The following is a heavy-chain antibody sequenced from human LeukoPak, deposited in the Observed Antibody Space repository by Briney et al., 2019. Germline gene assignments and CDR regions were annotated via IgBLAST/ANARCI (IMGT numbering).Heavy chain of an antibody. CDR1: GYSISSGYY. CDR2: IYHSGST. Sequence: PSETLSLTCTVSGYSISSGYYWGWIRQPPGKGLEWIGSIYHSGSTYYNPSLKSRVTISVDTSKNQFSLKLSSVTAADTAVYYCARSDLHSSGWYDAGQPDAFDIWGQGTMVTVSS. CDR3: ARSDLHSSGWYDAGQPDAFDI. D-gene: IGHD6-19*01. V-gene: IGHV4-38-2*02. J-gene: IGHJ3*02.